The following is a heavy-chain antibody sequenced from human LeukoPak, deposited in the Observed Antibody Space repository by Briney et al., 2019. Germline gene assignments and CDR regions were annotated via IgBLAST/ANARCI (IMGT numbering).Heavy chain of an antibody. D-gene: IGHD2-21*02. Sequence: GASVKVSCKASGYTFTSYAMNWVRQAPGRGLEWMGWINTNTGNPTYAQGFTGRFVFSLDTSVSTAYLQISSLKAEDTAVYYCARAYCGGDCLYYFDYWGQGTLVTVSS. J-gene: IGHJ4*02. V-gene: IGHV7-4-1*02. CDR2: INTNTGNP. CDR3: ARAYCGGDCLYYFDY. CDR1: GYTFTSYA.